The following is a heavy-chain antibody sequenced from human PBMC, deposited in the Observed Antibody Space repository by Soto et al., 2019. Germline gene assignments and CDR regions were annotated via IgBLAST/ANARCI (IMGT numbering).Heavy chain of an antibody. J-gene: IGHJ6*04. CDR3: TPLARDV. Sequence: EVQLVESGGGLVQPGGSLKLSCAASGFTFSGSAMHWVRQASGKGLEWVGRIRSKANSHATAYAASVKGRFTISRDDSKNTAYLQMNSLKTEDTAVYYCTPLARDVWGKGTTVTVSS. CDR2: IRSKANSHAT. V-gene: IGHV3-73*01. D-gene: IGHD3-3*02. CDR1: GFTFSGSA.